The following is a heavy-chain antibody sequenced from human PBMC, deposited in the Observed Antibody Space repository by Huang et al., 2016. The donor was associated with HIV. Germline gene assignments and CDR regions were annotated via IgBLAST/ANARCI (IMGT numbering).Heavy chain of an antibody. V-gene: IGHV3-30*02. CDR2: IRDDGRYK. CDR3: AKEGSRGDFYYFDY. Sequence: QVQLVESGGGVVQPGGSLRLSCAASGFTFSSYGMHWVRQAPGKGLEWVAFIRDDGRYKYYAESVKGRLTISRDNSKNTLYLQMNSLRAEDTAVYYCAKEGSRGDFYYFDYWGQGTLVTVSS. D-gene: IGHD4-17*01. J-gene: IGHJ4*02. CDR1: GFTFSSYG.